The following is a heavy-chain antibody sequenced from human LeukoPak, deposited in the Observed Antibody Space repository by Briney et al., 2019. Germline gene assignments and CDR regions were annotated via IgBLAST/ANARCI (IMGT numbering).Heavy chain of an antibody. CDR2: INSDGSST. CDR3: AREYGDYVDSAMDV. J-gene: IGHJ6*03. D-gene: IGHD4-17*01. V-gene: IGHV3-74*01. CDR1: GFTFSSYW. Sequence: GGSLRLSCAASGFTFSSYWMHWVRQAPGDGLLWVSRINSDGSSTSYAYSVKGRFTISREHAKNPLYLQMNSLRAEDTAVYYCAREYGDYVDSAMDVWGKGTTVTVSS.